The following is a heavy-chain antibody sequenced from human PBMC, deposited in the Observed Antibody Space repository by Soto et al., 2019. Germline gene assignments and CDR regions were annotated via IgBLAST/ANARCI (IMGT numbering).Heavy chain of an antibody. D-gene: IGHD3-22*01. V-gene: IGHV4-4*02. CDR1: GGSISSSNW. CDR3: ARSLYYYDSSGYNLLFDY. CDR2: IYHSGST. J-gene: IGHJ4*02. Sequence: SETLSLTCAVSGGSISSSNWGSWVRQPPGKGLEWIGEIYHSGSTNYNPSLKSRVTISVDKSKNQFSLKLSSVTAADTAVYYCARSLYYYDSSGYNLLFDYWGQGTLVTVSS.